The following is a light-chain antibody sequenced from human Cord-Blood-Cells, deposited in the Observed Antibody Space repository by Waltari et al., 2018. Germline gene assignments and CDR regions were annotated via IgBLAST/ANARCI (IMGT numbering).Light chain of an antibody. CDR3: QAWDSSNLV. CDR1: KLGDKY. CDR2: QDS. Sequence: SYELTHPPSVSVSPGQTASITCSGDKLGDKYACWYQQQPGPSPVLVIYQDSKRPSGIPERFSGSNSGNTATLTISGTQAMDEADYYCQAWDSSNLVFGGGTKLTVL. V-gene: IGLV3-1*01. J-gene: IGLJ2*01.